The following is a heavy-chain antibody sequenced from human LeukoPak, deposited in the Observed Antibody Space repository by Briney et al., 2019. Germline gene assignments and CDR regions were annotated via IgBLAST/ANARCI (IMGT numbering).Heavy chain of an antibody. J-gene: IGHJ4*02. D-gene: IGHD6-13*01. V-gene: IGHV3-21*01. CDR2: ISGSSSHI. CDR1: GFTFSSYS. CDR3: AKDPWSSKSY. Sequence: GGSLRLSCAASGFTFSSYSMNWVRQAPGKGLEWVSSISGSSSHIYYGDSVKGRFTVSRDNAKNSLYLQMNSLRAEDTAVYYCAKDPWSSKSYWGQGTLVTVSS.